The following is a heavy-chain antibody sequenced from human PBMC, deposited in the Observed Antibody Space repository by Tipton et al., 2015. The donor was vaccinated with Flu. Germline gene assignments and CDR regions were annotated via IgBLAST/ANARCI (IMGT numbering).Heavy chain of an antibody. V-gene: IGHV3-21*01. Sequence: VQLVQSGGGLVKPGGSLRLSCAASGFTFSSYSMNWVRQAPGKVLEWVSSISSSSSYIYYADSVKGRFTISRDNAKNSLYLQMNSLRAEDTAVYYCARECGGDCYYNDAFDIWGQGTMVTVSS. CDR2: ISSSSSYI. J-gene: IGHJ3*02. CDR3: ARECGGDCYYNDAFDI. D-gene: IGHD2-21*02. CDR1: GFTFSSYS.